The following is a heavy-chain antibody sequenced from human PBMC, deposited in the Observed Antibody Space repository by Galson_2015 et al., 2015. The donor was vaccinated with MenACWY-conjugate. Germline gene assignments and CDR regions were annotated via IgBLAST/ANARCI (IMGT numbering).Heavy chain of an antibody. CDR3: AREIVVAPAASWGDYYHGMDV. J-gene: IGHJ6*02. CDR1: GYTFTNYA. Sequence: SVKVSCKASGYTFTNYAMHWVRQAHGQRLEWMGWINAGSGNTKYSQKFQGRVTITNDTSASTAYMELSSLRSEDTAVYYCAREIVVAPAASWGDYYHGMDVWGQGTTVTVSS. D-gene: IGHD2-2*01. CDR2: INAGSGNT. V-gene: IGHV1-3*01.